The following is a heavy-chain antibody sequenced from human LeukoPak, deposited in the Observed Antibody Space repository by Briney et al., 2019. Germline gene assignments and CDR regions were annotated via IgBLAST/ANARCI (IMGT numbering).Heavy chain of an antibody. CDR2: INHSGST. CDR3: AREGAVDGYFDY. Sequence: PSETLSLTCAVYGESLSGYFWSWIRQPPGKGLEWIGKINHSGSTNYNPSLKSRVTISVDTSKNQFSLKLSSVTAADTAVYYCAREGAVDGYFDYWGQGTLVTVSS. CDR1: GESLSGYF. J-gene: IGHJ4*02. D-gene: IGHD6-19*01. V-gene: IGHV4-34*01.